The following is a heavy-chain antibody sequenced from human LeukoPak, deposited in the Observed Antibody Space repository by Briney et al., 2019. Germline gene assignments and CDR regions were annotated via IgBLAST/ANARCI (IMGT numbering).Heavy chain of an antibody. Sequence: GGSLTPSCAASGFTSISFTMNGVRRAQGGGPEGGSSISSRSSHIYYADSVKGRFNNSRDNAKKSLYLQMNSLRAEDTAVYYCARDSYSSGWGGFDYWGQGTLVTVSS. J-gene: IGHJ4*02. V-gene: IGHV3-21*01. D-gene: IGHD6-19*01. CDR3: ARDSYSSGWGGFDY. CDR1: GFTSISFT. CDR2: ISSRSSHI.